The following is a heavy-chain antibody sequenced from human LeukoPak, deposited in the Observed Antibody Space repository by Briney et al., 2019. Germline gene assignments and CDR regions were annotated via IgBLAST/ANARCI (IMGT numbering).Heavy chain of an antibody. D-gene: IGHD5-24*01. CDR2: ISGTGGST. V-gene: IGHV3-23*01. CDR1: GFTFSNYG. CDR3: AKDDRWLQFCC. Sequence: GGSLRLSCVASGFTFSNYGMNWVRQAPGKGLEWVSAISGTGGSTYYADSVKGRFTISRDNSKNTLYLQMNSLRAEDTAVYYCAKDDRWLQFCCWGQGTPVTVSA. J-gene: IGHJ4*02.